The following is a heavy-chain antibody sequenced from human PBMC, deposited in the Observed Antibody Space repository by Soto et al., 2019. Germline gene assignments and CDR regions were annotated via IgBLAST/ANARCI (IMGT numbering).Heavy chain of an antibody. Sequence: PGGSLRLSCAASGFTFSNAWMSWVRQAPGKGLEWVGRIKSKTDGETTDYAAPVKGRFTISRDDSKNTLYLQMNSLKTEDAAVYYCTTPHPYCSGGICYSNDYWGQGTLVTVSS. D-gene: IGHD2-15*01. J-gene: IGHJ4*02. CDR1: GFTFSNAW. CDR2: IKSKTDGETT. V-gene: IGHV3-15*01. CDR3: TTPHPYCSGGICYSNDY.